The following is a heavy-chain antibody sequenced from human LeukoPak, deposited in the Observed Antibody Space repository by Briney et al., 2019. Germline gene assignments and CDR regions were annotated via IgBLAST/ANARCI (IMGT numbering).Heavy chain of an antibody. V-gene: IGHV3-30*18. Sequence: GGSLKLSCAASGFTFSSYGMHWVRQAPGKGLEWVAVISYDGSNKYYADSVKGRFTISRDNSKNTLYLQMNSLRAEDTAVYYCAKDYDYGDYDVPGYFDYWGQGTLVTVSS. CDR3: AKDYDYGDYDVPGYFDY. CDR1: GFTFSSYG. CDR2: ISYDGSNK. D-gene: IGHD4-17*01. J-gene: IGHJ4*02.